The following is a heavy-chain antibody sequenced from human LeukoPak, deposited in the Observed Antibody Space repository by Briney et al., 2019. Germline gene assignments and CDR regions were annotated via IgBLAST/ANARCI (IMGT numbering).Heavy chain of an antibody. CDR3: ARAYYYDSSGYYAYWYFDL. J-gene: IGHJ2*01. V-gene: IGHV4-61*02. CDR1: GGSISSGSYY. CDR2: IYTSGST. D-gene: IGHD3-22*01. Sequence: PSHTLSLTCTVSGGSISSGSYYWSWIRQPAGKGLEWIERIYTSGSTNYNPSLKSRVTISVDTSKNQFSLKLSSVTAADTAVYYCARAYYYDSSGYYAYWYFDLWGRGTLVTVSS.